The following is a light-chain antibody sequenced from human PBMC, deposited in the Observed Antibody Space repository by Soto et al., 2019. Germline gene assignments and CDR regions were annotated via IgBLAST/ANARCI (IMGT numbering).Light chain of an antibody. J-gene: IGKJ3*01. V-gene: IGKV1-8*01. CDR3: QQYYSYPS. CDR2: AAS. CDR1: QVISSY. Sequence: AIRMTQSPSSFSASTGDRVTITCRASQVISSYLAWYQQKPWKAPKLLIYAASTLQSGVPSRFSGSGSGTDFTLTISCLQSEDFATYYCQQYYSYPSFGPGTRWIS.